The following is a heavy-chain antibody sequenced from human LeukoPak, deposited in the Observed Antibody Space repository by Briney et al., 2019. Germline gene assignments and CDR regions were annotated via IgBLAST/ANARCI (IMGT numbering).Heavy chain of an antibody. V-gene: IGHV4-30-2*01. CDR2: IYHSGST. J-gene: IGHJ4*02. CDR3: ARGNPIMITFGGVISGYFDY. Sequence: SETLSLTCTVSGGSISSGGYYWSWIRQHPGKGLEWIGYIYHSGSTYYNPSLKSRVTISVDRSKNQFSLKLSSVTAADTAVYYCARGNPIMITFGGVISGYFDYWGQGTLVTVSS. D-gene: IGHD3-16*02. CDR1: GGSISSGGYY.